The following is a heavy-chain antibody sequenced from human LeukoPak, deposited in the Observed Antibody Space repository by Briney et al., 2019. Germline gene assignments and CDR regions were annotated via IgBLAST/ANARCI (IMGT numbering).Heavy chain of an antibody. V-gene: IGHV3-73*01. J-gene: IGHJ4*02. CDR3: VRLHVSSSWYEN. CDR2: VRSKANNYGT. CDR1: GFTFSGSA. D-gene: IGHD6-13*01. Sequence: GGSLPLSCAASGFTFSGSAMHWVRQASGKGLEWVGRVRSKANNYGTGYAASVKGGSTISRDDSKNTAYLQMNGLKTEDTAMYYCVRLHVSSSWYENWGQGTLVTVSS.